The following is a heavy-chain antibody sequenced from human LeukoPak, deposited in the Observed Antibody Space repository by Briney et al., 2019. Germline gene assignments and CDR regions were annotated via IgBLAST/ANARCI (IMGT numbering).Heavy chain of an antibody. D-gene: IGHD6-13*01. CDR1: GYSFTSYW. J-gene: IGHJ3*02. Sequence: GESLKISCKGSGYSFTSYWIGWVRQMPGKGLEWMGIIYPGDSDTRYSPSFQGQVTISADKSISTAYLQWSSLKASDTAMYYCARRGSSWSRTTAGLRGGAFDIWGQGTMVTVSS. CDR3: ARRGSSWSRTTAGLRGGAFDI. V-gene: IGHV5-51*01. CDR2: IYPGDSDT.